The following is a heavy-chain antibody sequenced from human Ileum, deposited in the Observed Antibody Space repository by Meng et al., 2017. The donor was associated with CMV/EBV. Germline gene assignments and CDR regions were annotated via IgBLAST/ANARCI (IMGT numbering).Heavy chain of an antibody. V-gene: IGHV1-8*01. J-gene: IGHJ5*01. CDR1: GSPFINYD. CDR3: ARRRNWFDS. Sequence: KASCKASGSPFINYDFSWVRQATGQGPEWMGWVNPNSGKTGYAQKFQGRLIMSRNSSIDTAYMQLSSLRSDDTAVYYCARRRNWFDSWGQGTLVTVSS. CDR2: VNPNSGKT.